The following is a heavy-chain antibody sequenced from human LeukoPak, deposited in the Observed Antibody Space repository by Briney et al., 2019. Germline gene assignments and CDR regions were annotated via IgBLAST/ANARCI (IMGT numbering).Heavy chain of an antibody. V-gene: IGHV1-69*02. J-gene: IGHJ4*02. Sequence: ASVKVSCKASGGTFSSYTISWVRQAPGQGLEWMGRIIPILGIANYAQKFQGRVTITADKSTSTAYMELSRLRSDDTAVYYCARGPYVLLWFGEAVYWGQGTLVTVSS. CDR2: IIPILGIA. CDR3: ARGPYVLLWFGEAVY. D-gene: IGHD3-10*01. CDR1: GGTFSSYT.